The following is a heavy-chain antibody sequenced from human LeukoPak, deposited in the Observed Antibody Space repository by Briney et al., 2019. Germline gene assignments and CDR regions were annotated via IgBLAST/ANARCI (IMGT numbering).Heavy chain of an antibody. CDR2: IYYSGST. CDR3: AGGGGGSCLGESVFDI. CDR1: GGSISSGDYY. D-gene: IGHD3-16*01. J-gene: IGHJ3*02. Sequence: SEALSLTCTVSGGSISSGDYYWSWIRQHPGKGLEWIGYIYYSGSTYYDPSLKSRVTISVDTSKNQFSLKLSSVTAADTAVYSGAGGGGGSCLGESVFDIWGKGTMVTVSS. V-gene: IGHV4-31*03.